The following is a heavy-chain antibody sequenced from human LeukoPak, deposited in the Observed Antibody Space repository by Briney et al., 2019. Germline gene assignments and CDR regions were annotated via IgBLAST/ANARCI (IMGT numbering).Heavy chain of an antibody. J-gene: IGHJ4*02. CDR1: GGSISSGGYY. CDR2: IYYSGST. CDR3: ARDPTYHEILPGQGDY. Sequence: SETLSLTCTVSGGSISSGGYYWSWIRQHPGKGLEWIGYIYYSGSTYYNPSLKSRVTISVDTSENQLSLELSSVTAADTAVYYCARDPTYHEILPGQGDYWAQGTLVIVSS. V-gene: IGHV4-31*03. D-gene: IGHD3-9*01.